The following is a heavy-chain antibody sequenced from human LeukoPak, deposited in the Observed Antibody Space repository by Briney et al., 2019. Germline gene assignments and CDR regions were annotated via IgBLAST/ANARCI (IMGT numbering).Heavy chain of an antibody. V-gene: IGHV3-33*01. J-gene: IGHJ3*02. CDR3: ARMYVTMVRGVIKAHDAFDI. CDR1: GFTFSSYG. D-gene: IGHD3-10*01. CDR2: IWYDGSNK. Sequence: GGSLRLSCAASGFTFSSYGMHWVRQAPGKGLEWVAVIWYDGSNKYYADSVKGRFTISRDNSKNTLYLQMNSLRAGDTAVYYCARMYVTMVRGVIKAHDAFDIWGQGTMVTVSS.